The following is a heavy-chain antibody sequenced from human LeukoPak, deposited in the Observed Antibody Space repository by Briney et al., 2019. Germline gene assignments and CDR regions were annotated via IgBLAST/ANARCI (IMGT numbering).Heavy chain of an antibody. CDR2: IYPGDSDT. D-gene: IGHD2-2*01. Sequence: GESLKISCKGSEYTFTNYWIGWVRQMPGKGLERMGIIYPGDSDTRYSPSFQGQVTISADKSIRTAYLQWSSLKASDTAIYYCARAAVEPTIYYFDYWGQGTLVTVSS. V-gene: IGHV5-51*01. CDR3: ARAAVEPTIYYFDY. CDR1: EYTFTNYW. J-gene: IGHJ4*02.